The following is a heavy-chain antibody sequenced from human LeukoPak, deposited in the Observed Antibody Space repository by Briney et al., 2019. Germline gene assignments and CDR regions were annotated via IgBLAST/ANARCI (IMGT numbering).Heavy chain of an antibody. J-gene: IGHJ3*01. V-gene: IGHV3-23*01. D-gene: IGHD7-27*01. CDR1: GFTFSIYG. CDR2: IPASGDTT. Sequence: GGSLRLSCAASGFTFSIYGLNWVRRVPGRGLERGVGIPASGDTTYYADSLKGRFTIYRDNSKSTMSLQLSSLKAEDTAVYYCARDRAWGAYDVWGQGTMVTVSS. CDR3: ARDRAWGAYDV.